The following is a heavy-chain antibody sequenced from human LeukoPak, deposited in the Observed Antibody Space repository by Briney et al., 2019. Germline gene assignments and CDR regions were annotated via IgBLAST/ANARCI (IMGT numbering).Heavy chain of an antibody. D-gene: IGHD6-19*01. CDR2: ISYDGSNK. V-gene: IGHV3-30-3*01. J-gene: IGHJ4*02. CDR3: VKDSGWFHFDS. Sequence: GGSLRLSCAASGFTFSSYAMHWVRQAPGKGLEWVAVISYDGSNKYYADSVKGRFTISRDNAKSSLHLQMNGLRAGDTAMYYCVKDSGWFHFDSWAREPWSPSPQ. CDR1: GFTFSSYA.